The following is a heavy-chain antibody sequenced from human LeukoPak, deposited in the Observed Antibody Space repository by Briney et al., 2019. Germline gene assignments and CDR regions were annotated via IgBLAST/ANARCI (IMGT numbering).Heavy chain of an antibody. V-gene: IGHV3-15*01. CDR1: GFTFSNYA. J-gene: IGHJ3*01. Sequence: GGSLRLSCAASGFTFSNYAMHWVRQAPGKGLEWVGRIKSKISGGTTDYAAPVKGRFTISRDDSKNTLYLQMNSLKTEDTAVYYCTTDAPYYYGSGTKTDAFDLWGQGTMVTVSS. CDR3: TTDAPYYYGSGTKTDAFDL. D-gene: IGHD3-10*01. CDR2: IKSKISGGTT.